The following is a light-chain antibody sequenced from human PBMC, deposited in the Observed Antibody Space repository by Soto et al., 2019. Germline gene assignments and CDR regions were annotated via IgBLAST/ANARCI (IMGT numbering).Light chain of an antibody. V-gene: IGKV3-11*01. J-gene: IGKJ5*01. CDR1: QNLHSF. CDR3: QQRTRWPMT. Sequence: EIVFAPSPPTLSLSPGERVTLSSRASQNLHSFLNWYQQRPGQAPRPLIYDGSKRPAGVPDRISGDGSGTDYTLTISSLEPEDFAVYYCQQRTRWPMTFGQGTRLEIK. CDR2: DGS.